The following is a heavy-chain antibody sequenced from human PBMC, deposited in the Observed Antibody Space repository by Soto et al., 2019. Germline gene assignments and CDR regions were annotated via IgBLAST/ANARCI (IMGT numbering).Heavy chain of an antibody. CDR1: GGTFRSYA. CDR3: ARKVDIVVVPAALDYYYYGMDV. CDR2: IIPIFGTA. D-gene: IGHD2-2*03. Sequence: AAVKVSCEVSGGTFRSYAISWVRQAPGQGHEWMGGIIPIFGTANYAQKFQGRVTITSDESTSTAYMELSSRRSEDTDVYYCARKVDIVVVPAALDYYYYGMDVWGQGTTVTVSS. V-gene: IGHV1-69*13. J-gene: IGHJ6*02.